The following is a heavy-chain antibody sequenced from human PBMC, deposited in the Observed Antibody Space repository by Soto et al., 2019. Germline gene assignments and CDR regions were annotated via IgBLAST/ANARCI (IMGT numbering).Heavy chain of an antibody. V-gene: IGHV5-51*01. J-gene: IGHJ4*02. CDR3: TKGATSRFDA. Sequence: KISPQGSGYPFSTFWIGWVRQMPGKGLEWLGNVYPSDSDVRYSTSFEGRVTISAENSINTAYLHLLNLKASDTDIYYCTKGATSRFDAWGQGTRVTVPS. D-gene: IGHD3-16*01. CDR2: VYPSDSDV. CDR1: GYPFSTFW.